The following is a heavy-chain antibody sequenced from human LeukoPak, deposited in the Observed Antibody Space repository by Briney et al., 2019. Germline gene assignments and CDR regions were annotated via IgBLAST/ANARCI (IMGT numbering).Heavy chain of an antibody. Sequence: GGSLRLSCAASGFTFSSYAMRWVRQAPGKGLEWVSAISGSGGSTYYADSVKGRFTISRDNSKNTLYLQMNSLRAEDTAVYYCAKRRSAAADYSLDYWGQGTLVTVSS. CDR3: AKRRSAAADYSLDY. CDR2: ISGSGGST. J-gene: IGHJ4*02. CDR1: GFTFSSYA. D-gene: IGHD2-2*01. V-gene: IGHV3-23*01.